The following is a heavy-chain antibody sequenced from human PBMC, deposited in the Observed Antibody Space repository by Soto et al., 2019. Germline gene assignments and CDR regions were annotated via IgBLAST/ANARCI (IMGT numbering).Heavy chain of an antibody. J-gene: IGHJ4*02. V-gene: IGHV4-59*01. CDR1: GGSISSYY. CDR2: IYYSGST. Sequence: ETLSLTCTVSGGSISSYYWSWIRQPPGKGLGWIGYIYYSGSTNYNPSLKSRVTISVDTSKNQFSLKLSSVTAADTAVYYCARGARDFWNGPPNYWGQGTLVTVS. CDR3: ARGARDFWNGPPNY. D-gene: IGHD3-3*01.